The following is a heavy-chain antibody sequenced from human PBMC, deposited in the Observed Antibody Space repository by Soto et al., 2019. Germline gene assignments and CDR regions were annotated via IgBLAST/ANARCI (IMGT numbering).Heavy chain of an antibody. V-gene: IGHV4-31*03. Sequence: SVTCTGSGGATDPGRFYWSWIRQQPGKGLEWIGHICCRGSSHYNPSLRSRVTISMDTSKNDLSLKLNSVTAADTAVYYCARGGAEDNYFGPWGQGTLVTVS. J-gene: IGHJ5*02. CDR3: ARGGAEDNYFGP. CDR1: GGATDPGRFY. CDR2: ICCRGSS.